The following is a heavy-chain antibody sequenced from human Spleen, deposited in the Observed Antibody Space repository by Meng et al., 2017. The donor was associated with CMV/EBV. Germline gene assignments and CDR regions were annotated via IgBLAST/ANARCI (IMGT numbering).Heavy chain of an antibody. CDR1: GFTFNSYY. J-gene: IGHJ6*02. Sequence: ASVKVSCKASGFTFNSYYMHWVRQAPGQGLEWMGIINPSSGNTDYAQKFQGRLTMTRDTSTSTVYMELGSLTSDDTAVYYCARGGSRGIVVVPAAHPTYYYGMDVWGQGTTVTVSS. D-gene: IGHD2-2*01. V-gene: IGHV1-46*02. CDR3: ARGGSRGIVVVPAAHPTYYYGMDV. CDR2: INPSSGNT.